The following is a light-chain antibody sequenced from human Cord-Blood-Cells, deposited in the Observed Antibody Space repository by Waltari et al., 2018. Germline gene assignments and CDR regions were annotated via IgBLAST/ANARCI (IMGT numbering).Light chain of an antibody. CDR1: NIGSKS. Sequence: SYVLTQPPSVSVAPGQTARITCGGNNIGSKSVHWYQQKPGQAPVLVVYDDSDRPSGIPGRFPGSNSGNTATLTISRVEAGDEADYYCQVWDSSSDHPGVFGTGTKVTVL. J-gene: IGLJ1*01. V-gene: IGLV3-21*02. CDR3: QVWDSSSDHPGV. CDR2: DDS.